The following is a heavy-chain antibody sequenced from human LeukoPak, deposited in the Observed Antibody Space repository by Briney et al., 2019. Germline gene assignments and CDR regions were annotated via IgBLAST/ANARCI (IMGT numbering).Heavy chain of an antibody. V-gene: IGHV3-21*01. D-gene: IGHD6-13*01. J-gene: IGHJ4*02. CDR2: ISSGSSYI. CDR1: GFTFSSYN. Sequence: KPGGSLRLSCAASGFTFSSYNMNWVRQAPGKGLEWVSSISSGSSYIYYADSVKGRFTISRDNAKNSLYLQMNSLRDEDTAVYYCARVTTAAGDYWGQGTLVTVSS. CDR3: ARVTTAAGDY.